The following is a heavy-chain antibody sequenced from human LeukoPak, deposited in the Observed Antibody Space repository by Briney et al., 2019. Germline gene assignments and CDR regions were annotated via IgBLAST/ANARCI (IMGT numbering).Heavy chain of an antibody. CDR1: GFTFSSYA. J-gene: IGHJ4*02. CDR3: ARDREVVPAAILGA. V-gene: IGHV3-30*04. D-gene: IGHD2-2*02. Sequence: PGRSLRLSCAASGFTFSSYAMHWVRQAPGKGLEWVAVISYDGSNKYYADSVKGRFTISRDNAKNSLYLQMNSLRAEDTAVYYCARDREVVPAAILGAWGQGTLVTVSS. CDR2: ISYDGSNK.